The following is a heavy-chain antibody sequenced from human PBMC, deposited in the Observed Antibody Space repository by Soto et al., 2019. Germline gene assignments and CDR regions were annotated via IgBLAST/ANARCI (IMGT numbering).Heavy chain of an antibody. CDR3: ARDLNLERRPWYYYYAMDV. J-gene: IGHJ6*02. Sequence: QVRLVQSGAEVKKPGSSVKVSCKASGGTFSSYAISWVRQAPGQGLEWMGGIIPIFGTINHAQKFQGRVTITADESTGTAYLELSSLRSEDTAVYYCARDLNLERRPWYYYYAMDVWAQGTTVTVSS. CDR2: IIPIFGTI. D-gene: IGHD1-1*01. V-gene: IGHV1-69*12. CDR1: GGTFSSYA.